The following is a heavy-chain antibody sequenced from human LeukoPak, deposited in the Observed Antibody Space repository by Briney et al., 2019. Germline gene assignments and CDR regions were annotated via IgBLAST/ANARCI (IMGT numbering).Heavy chain of an antibody. CDR3: ARSTTVTRWGQQPPTYVDNWFDP. Sequence: SETLSLTCTVSGGSISSSSYYWGWIRQPPGKGLEWIGSIYYSWSTYYNPSLKSRVTISVGTSKNEFSLKLSSVTAADTAVYYCARSTTVTRWGQQPPTYVDNWFDPWGQGTLVTVSS. CDR2: IYYSWST. J-gene: IGHJ5*02. CDR1: GGSISSSSYY. D-gene: IGHD6-13*01. V-gene: IGHV4-39*01.